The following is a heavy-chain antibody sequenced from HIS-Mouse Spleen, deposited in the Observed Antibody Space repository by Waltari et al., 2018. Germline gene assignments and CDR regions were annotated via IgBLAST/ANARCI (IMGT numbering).Heavy chain of an antibody. CDR2: ISWNSGSI. Sequence: EVQLVESGGGLVQPGRSLRLSCAASGFTFDDYAMHLVRQAPGKGLEWVSGISWNSGSIGYADSVKGRFTISRDNAKNSLYLQMNSLRAEDTALYYCAKVGAARRGFDYWGQGTLVTVSS. CDR3: AKVGAARRGFDY. J-gene: IGHJ4*02. V-gene: IGHV3-9*01. D-gene: IGHD6-6*01. CDR1: GFTFDDYA.